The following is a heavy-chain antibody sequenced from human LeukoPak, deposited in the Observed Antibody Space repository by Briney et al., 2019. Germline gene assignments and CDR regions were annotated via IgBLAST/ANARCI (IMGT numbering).Heavy chain of an antibody. D-gene: IGHD5-18*01. CDR3: ARHFTLYGRTAMVPWYFDY. Sequence: TLSLTCTVXXGSISSYYWSWIRQPPGKGLEGIGYIYYSGSTNYNPSLKSRVTISVDTSKTQFSLKLSSVTAADTAVYYCARHFTLYGRTAMVPWYFDYWGQGPLVTVSS. CDR2: IYYSGST. V-gene: IGHV4-59*08. CDR1: XGSISSYY. J-gene: IGHJ4*02.